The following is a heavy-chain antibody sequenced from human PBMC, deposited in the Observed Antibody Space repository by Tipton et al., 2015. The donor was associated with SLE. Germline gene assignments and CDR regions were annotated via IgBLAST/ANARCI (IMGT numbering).Heavy chain of an antibody. CDR2: ISSSSSYI. J-gene: IGHJ2*01. V-gene: IGHV3-21*01. D-gene: IGHD3-10*01. CDR3: ARGDTMVRGVIAYWYFDL. CDR1: GFTFSSYS. Sequence: SLRLSCAASGFTFSSYSMNWVRQAPGKGLEWVSSISSSSSYIYYADSVKGRFTISRDNAKNSLYLQMNSLRVEDTAVYYCARGDTMVRGVIAYWYFDLWGRGTLVTVSS.